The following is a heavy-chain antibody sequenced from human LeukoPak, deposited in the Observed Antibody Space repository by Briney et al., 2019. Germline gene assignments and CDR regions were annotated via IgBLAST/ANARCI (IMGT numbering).Heavy chain of an antibody. Sequence: NPSETLSLTCTVSGVSISSSSYYWGWIRQPPGKGLEWIGSIYYSGSTYYNPSLKSRVTISVDTSKNQFSLKLSSVTAADTAVYYCARGRCHRGYGGKLYYYGMDVWGQGTTVTVSS. V-gene: IGHV4-39*01. D-gene: IGHD4-23*01. CDR3: ARGRCHRGYGGKLYYYGMDV. CDR2: IYYSGST. J-gene: IGHJ6*02. CDR1: GVSISSSSYY.